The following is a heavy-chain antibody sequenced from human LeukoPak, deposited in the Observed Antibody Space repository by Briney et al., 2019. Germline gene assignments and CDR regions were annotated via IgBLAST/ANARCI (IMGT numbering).Heavy chain of an antibody. CDR1: GFTLSNNW. J-gene: IGHJ4*02. Sequence: GGSLRLSCAASGFTLSNNWMSWVRQAPGKGLEWVANIKQDGSEKDYVDSVKGRFTISRDNAKNSLYLQMNSLRAEDTAVYYCARVGDVRGPYSSGNYFDYWGQGTLVTVSS. CDR2: IKQDGSEK. D-gene: IGHD6-19*01. CDR3: ARVGDVRGPYSSGNYFDY. V-gene: IGHV3-7*01.